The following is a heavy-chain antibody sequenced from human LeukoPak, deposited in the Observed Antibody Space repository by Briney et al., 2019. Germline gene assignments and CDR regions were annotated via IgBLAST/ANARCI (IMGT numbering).Heavy chain of an antibody. D-gene: IGHD3-3*01. CDR3: ARQAFYDFWSGYYTGVSYFDY. Sequence: ASVMVSCKASGYTFTSYGISWVRQAPGQGLEWMGWISVYNGNTNYAQKFQGRITMTTDTSTSTAYMELMSLRSDDTAVYYCARQAFYDFWSGYYTGVSYFDYWGQGTLVTVSS. V-gene: IGHV1-18*01. CDR1: GYTFTSYG. CDR2: ISVYNGNT. J-gene: IGHJ4*02.